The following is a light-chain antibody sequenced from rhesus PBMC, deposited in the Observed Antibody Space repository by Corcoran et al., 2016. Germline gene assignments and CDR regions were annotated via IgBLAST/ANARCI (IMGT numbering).Light chain of an antibody. CDR2: DAS. CDR1: QGIRSY. J-gene: IGKJ1*01. V-gene: IGKV1-38*01. CDR3: HQRNNYPWT. Sequence: DIQLTQSPSSLSASVGDRVTITCRASQGIRSYLAWYQQKSGKAPKLLIYDASNLQSGVPSRFSGSGSGTEFTLTISSLQPEDFATYYCHQRNNYPWTFGQGTKVEIK.